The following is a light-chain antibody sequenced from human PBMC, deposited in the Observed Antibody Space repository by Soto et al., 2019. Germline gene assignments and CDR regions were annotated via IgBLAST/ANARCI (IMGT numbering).Light chain of an antibody. Sequence: DIVLTQSPGTLSLSPGERAALSCRASQSVSSSYLACYQQKPGQAPRLLIYGASNRATGIPARFSGSGSGTHFTLTISSLEPEDFAVYYCQQRSNWPTFGGGTKVDIK. CDR2: GAS. V-gene: IGKV3D-20*02. CDR1: QSVSSSY. J-gene: IGKJ4*01. CDR3: QQRSNWPT.